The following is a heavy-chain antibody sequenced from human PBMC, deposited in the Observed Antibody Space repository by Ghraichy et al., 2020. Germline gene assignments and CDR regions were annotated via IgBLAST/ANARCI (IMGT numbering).Heavy chain of an antibody. Sequence: SETLSLTCAVSGGSISSSNWWSWVRQPPGKGLEWIGEIYHSGSTNYNPSLKSRVTISVDKSKNQFSLKLSSVTAADTAVYYCARDSADFWSGPHYGMDVWGQGTTVTVSS. D-gene: IGHD3-3*01. V-gene: IGHV4-4*02. CDR3: ARDSADFWSGPHYGMDV. J-gene: IGHJ6*02. CDR1: GGSISSSNW. CDR2: IYHSGST.